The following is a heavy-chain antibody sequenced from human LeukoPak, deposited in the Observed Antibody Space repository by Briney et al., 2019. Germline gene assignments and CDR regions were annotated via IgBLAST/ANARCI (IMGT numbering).Heavy chain of an antibody. CDR1: GGSISSYH. D-gene: IGHD2-21*01. CDR2: IHYSGST. Sequence: ASETLSLTCTVSGGSISSYHWIWIRQPPGKGLEWIWSIHYSGSTNYNPSLKSRVTTSVDTYKKQLSLKLRSVNAADRAVYYCVRSVSWGLLVRDDAFDIWLQATMVSVCS. J-gene: IGHJ3*02. CDR3: VRSVSWGLLVRDDAFDI. V-gene: IGHV4-59*08.